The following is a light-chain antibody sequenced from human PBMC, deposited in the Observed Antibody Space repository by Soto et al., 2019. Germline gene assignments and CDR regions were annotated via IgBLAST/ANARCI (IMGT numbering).Light chain of an antibody. CDR2: AAS. CDR3: QQGYSTPRT. Sequence: DIPMTQSPSSLSASVGDRVTITCRASQSISSYLNWYQQKPGQAPKLLIYAASILQSGVPSRFSGSGSGTDFTLTISSLQPEDFATYYCQQGYSTPRTFGQGTKVEIK. V-gene: IGKV1-39*01. J-gene: IGKJ1*01. CDR1: QSISSY.